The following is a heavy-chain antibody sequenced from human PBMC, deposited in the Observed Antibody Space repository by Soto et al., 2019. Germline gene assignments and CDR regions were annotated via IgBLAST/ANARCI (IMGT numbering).Heavy chain of an antibody. J-gene: IGHJ6*02. CDR3: ARGGWNYDCLDA. Sequence: GSLRLSFESYGFAFSGYSMNWVRQAPGKGLEWISCVTNSGGTTYYSDSVKGRFTISRDNAMNSLYLQMNNLRDEDTAVYYCARGGWNYDCLDAWGQGTTVTVSS. D-gene: IGHD3-3*01. CDR2: VTNSGGTT. V-gene: IGHV3-48*02. CDR1: GFAFSGYS.